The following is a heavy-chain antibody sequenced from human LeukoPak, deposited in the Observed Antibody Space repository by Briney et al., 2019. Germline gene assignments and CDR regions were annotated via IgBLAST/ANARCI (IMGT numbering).Heavy chain of an antibody. J-gene: IGHJ4*02. CDR1: GYTFINYD. D-gene: IGHD3-10*01. CDR2: MNPDSGNT. Sequence: GASVKVSCKASGYTFINYDINWVRQVTGQGLEWMGWMNPDSGNTGYAQRFQGRVTLTRNPSISTAYMEVSSLRSEDTAVYFCARGTTRNYGDCDYWGQGTLVTVSS. CDR3: ARGTTRNYGDCDY. V-gene: IGHV1-8*01.